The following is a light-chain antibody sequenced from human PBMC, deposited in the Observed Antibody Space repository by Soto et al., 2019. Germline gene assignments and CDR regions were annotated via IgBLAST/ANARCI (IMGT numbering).Light chain of an antibody. CDR2: EVS. J-gene: IGLJ1*01. CDR3: SSYAGSSNV. Sequence: QSVLTQPASVSGSPGQSITISCTGASSDFGGYNYVSWYQQHPGKAPQLMIYEVSNRPSGVSNRFSGSKSGNAASLTISGLQAEDEADYYCSSYAGSSNVFGTGTKVTVL. V-gene: IGLV2-14*01. CDR1: SSDFGGYNY.